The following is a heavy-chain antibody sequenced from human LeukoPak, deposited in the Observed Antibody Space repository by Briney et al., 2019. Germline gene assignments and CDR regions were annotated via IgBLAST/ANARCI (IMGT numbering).Heavy chain of an antibody. V-gene: IGHV3-7*05. CDR1: GFTFSNYW. D-gene: IGHD5-24*01. Sequence: QPGGSLRLSCAASGFTFSNYWMIWVRQAPEKGLEWVANIQQDGGQKRYADSVRGRFTVSRDNAQTSLYLHMNSLRAEDTAVYYCARASNPWLQLSWGQGTLVTVSS. CDR2: IQQDGGQK. J-gene: IGHJ4*02. CDR3: ARASNPWLQLS.